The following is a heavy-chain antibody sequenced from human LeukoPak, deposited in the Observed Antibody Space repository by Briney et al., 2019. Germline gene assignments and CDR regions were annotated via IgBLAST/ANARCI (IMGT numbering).Heavy chain of an antibody. V-gene: IGHV1-46*01. CDR3: ARDLAVYYYGMDV. CDR1: GYTFTSYY. J-gene: IGHJ6*02. Sequence: ASVKVSCKASGYTFTSYYMHWVRQAPGQGLEWMGIINSSGGSTTYAQKFQGRVTMTRDTSTSTVYMELSSLRSEDTAVYYRARDLAVYYYGMDVWGQGTTVTVSS. CDR2: INSSGGST.